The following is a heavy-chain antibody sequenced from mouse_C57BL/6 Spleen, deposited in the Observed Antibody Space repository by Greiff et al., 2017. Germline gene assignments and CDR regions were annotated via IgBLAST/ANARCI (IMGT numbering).Heavy chain of an antibody. CDR3: ARRDYDGLDY. J-gene: IGHJ2*01. D-gene: IGHD2-4*01. CDR2: ISSGGSYT. CDR1: GFTFSSYG. Sequence: EVMLVESGGDLVKPGGSLKLSCAASGFTFSSYGMSWVRQTPDKRLEWVATISSGGSYTYYPDSVKGRFTISRDNAKNTLYLQMSSLKSEDTAMYYCARRDYDGLDYWGQGTTLTVSS. V-gene: IGHV5-6*01.